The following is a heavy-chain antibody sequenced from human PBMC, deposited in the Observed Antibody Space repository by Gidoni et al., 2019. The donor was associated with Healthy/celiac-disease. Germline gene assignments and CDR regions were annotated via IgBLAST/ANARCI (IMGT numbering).Heavy chain of an antibody. D-gene: IGHD3-10*01. Sequence: QVHLVQSGAEVKKPGSSVKVSCTASGGTFSSYATSWVRHAPGQGLEWMGGILPIFGTANYAQKCQGRVTITADESTSTAYMELSSLRSEDTAVYDCARAVHYGAGSYYSMGQYYYYYYMDVWGKGTTVTVSS. V-gene: IGHV1-69*01. CDR2: ILPIFGTA. J-gene: IGHJ6*03. CDR3: ARAVHYGAGSYYSMGQYYYYYYMDV. CDR1: GGTFSSYA.